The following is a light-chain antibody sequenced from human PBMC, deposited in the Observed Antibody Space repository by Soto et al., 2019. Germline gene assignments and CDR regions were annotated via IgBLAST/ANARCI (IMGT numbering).Light chain of an antibody. V-gene: IGKV3-20*01. CDR2: GAS. J-gene: IGKJ1*01. Sequence: EIVLTQSPGTLSLSPGERATLSCRASQSVTKSLAWYQQKPGQAPRLLIYGASNRATGIPARFSGSGSGTDFTLTISRLEPEDFAVYYCQQYGSSSWTFGQGTKVDIK. CDR1: QSVTKS. CDR3: QQYGSSSWT.